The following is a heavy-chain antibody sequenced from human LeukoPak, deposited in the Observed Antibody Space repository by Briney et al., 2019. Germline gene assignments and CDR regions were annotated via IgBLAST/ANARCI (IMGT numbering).Heavy chain of an antibody. J-gene: IGHJ4*02. D-gene: IGHD6-19*01. Sequence: GGSLRLSCAASGFTFSAYSMNWVRQAPGKGLEWVSSISSNSRHIYYADSMRGRFTISRDNAKNSLYLQMNSLRAEDTAVYYCARDSIKPRIAVAFWGQGTLVTVSS. CDR1: GFTFSAYS. CDR2: ISSNSRHI. CDR3: ARDSIKPRIAVAF. V-gene: IGHV3-21*06.